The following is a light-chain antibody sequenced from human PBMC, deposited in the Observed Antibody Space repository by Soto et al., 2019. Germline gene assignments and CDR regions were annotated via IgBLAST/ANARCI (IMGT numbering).Light chain of an antibody. CDR2: DAS. CDR1: QSVSSS. J-gene: IGKJ4*01. V-gene: IGKV3-11*01. Sequence: ESVLTQTPATPSLSPGGKGTPSRRASQSVSSSLAWYQQKPGQAPRLLVYDASNRATGIPARFSGSGSGTDFTLTISSLESEDFAVYYCQQRSSWPPTFGGGTKV. CDR3: QQRSSWPPT.